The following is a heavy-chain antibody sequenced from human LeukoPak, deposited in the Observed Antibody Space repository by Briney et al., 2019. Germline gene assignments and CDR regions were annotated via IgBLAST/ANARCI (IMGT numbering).Heavy chain of an antibody. CDR2: IYTSGST. D-gene: IGHD1-7*01. CDR1: GGSISSYY. Sequence: SETLSLTCTVSGGSISSYYWGWIRQPAGKGLEWIGRIYTSGSTNYNPSLKSRVTMSVDTSKNQFSLKLSFVTAADTAVYYCARSYNWNYGAWFDPWGQGTLVTVSS. V-gene: IGHV4-4*07. J-gene: IGHJ5*02. CDR3: ARSYNWNYGAWFDP.